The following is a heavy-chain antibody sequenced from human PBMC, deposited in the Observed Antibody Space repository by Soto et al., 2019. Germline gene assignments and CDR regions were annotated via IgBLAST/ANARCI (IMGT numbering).Heavy chain of an antibody. CDR1: GGSISSGDYY. D-gene: IGHD1-7*01. V-gene: IGHV4-30-4*01. CDR3: ARTPYNWNYPTIYYFDY. J-gene: IGHJ4*02. CDR2: IYYSGST. Sequence: SETLSLTCTVSGGSISSGDYYWSWIRQPPGKGLEWIGYIYYSGSTYYNPSLKSRVTISVDTSKNRFSLKLSSVTAADTAVYYCARTPYNWNYPTIYYFDYWGQGTLVTVSS.